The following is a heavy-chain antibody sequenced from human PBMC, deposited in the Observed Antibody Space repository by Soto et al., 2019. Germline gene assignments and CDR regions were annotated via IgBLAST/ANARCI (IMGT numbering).Heavy chain of an antibody. CDR2: INPNSGGT. Sequence: ASVKVSCKASGYTFTGYYMHWVRQAPGQGLEWMGWINPNSGGTNYAQKFQGWVTMTRDTSISTAYVELSRLRSDDTAVYYCARDDLTGYYPTFDYWGQGTLVTVSS. CDR3: ARDDLTGYYPTFDY. CDR1: GYTFTGYY. D-gene: IGHD3-9*01. V-gene: IGHV1-2*04. J-gene: IGHJ4*02.